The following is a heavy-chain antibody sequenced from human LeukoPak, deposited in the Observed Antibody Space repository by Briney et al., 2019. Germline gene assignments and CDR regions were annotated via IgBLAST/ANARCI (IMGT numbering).Heavy chain of an antibody. CDR1: GFTFSSYG. Sequence: PGRSLRLSCAASGFTFSSYGMHWVRQAPGKGLEWVAVIWYDGSNKYYADSVKGRFTISRDNSKNTLYLQMHSLRAEDTAVYYCARDRSGMDVWGQGTTVTVSS. CDR2: IWYDGSNK. V-gene: IGHV3-33*01. CDR3: ARDRSGMDV. J-gene: IGHJ6*02.